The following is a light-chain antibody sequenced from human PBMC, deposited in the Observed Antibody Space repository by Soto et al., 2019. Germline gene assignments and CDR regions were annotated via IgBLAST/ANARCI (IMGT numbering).Light chain of an antibody. CDR1: QSISSH. V-gene: IGKV1-39*01. Sequence: DIRMTQSPSSLSASVGDTVTITCRASQSISSHLNWYQQKPVKAPNLLMYTASNLQSGVPSRFSGSGSGTDFTLTISSLQPEDFATYYCQQSYSTPISFGQGTRLEIK. CDR2: TAS. CDR3: QQSYSTPIS. J-gene: IGKJ5*01.